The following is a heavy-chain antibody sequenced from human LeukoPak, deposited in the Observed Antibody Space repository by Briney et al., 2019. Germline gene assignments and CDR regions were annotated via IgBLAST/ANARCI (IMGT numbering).Heavy chain of an antibody. CDR3: ARGRYSSSWSFDY. CDR2: ISSSGSTI. D-gene: IGHD6-13*01. Sequence: GGSLRLSCAASGFTFSDYYMSWIRQAPGKGPEWVSYISSSGSTIYYADSVKGRFTISRDNAKNSLYLQMNSLRAEDTAVYYCARGRYSSSWSFDYWGQGTLVTVSS. V-gene: IGHV3-11*04. J-gene: IGHJ4*02. CDR1: GFTFSDYY.